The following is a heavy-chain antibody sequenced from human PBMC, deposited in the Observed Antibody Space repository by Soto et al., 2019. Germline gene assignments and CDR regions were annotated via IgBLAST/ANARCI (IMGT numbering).Heavy chain of an antibody. J-gene: IGHJ4*02. V-gene: IGHV3-23*01. Sequence: WGSLRLSCAASGFTFINYAIILFRHSPWKGLEWVSGIVGSDKNTYFADSVRGRLTISRDNSKNTLYLQMSSLRAEDTAVYYCAKDRGYTYGFDYWGQGTLVTVSS. CDR3: AKDRGYTYGFDY. CDR2: IVGSDKNT. CDR1: GFTFINYA. D-gene: IGHD5-18*01.